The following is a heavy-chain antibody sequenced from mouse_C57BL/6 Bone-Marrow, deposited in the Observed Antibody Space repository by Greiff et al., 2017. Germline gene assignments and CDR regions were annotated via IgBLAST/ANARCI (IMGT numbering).Heavy chain of an antibody. CDR3: ARYDGYYGDAMDY. Sequence: QVQLQQSGAELVRPGTSVKMSCKASGYTFTNYWIGWAKQRPGHGLEWIGDIYPGGGYTNYNEKFKGKATLTADKSSSTAYMQFSSLTSEDSAIYYCARYDGYYGDAMDYWGQGTSVTVSS. CDR2: IYPGGGYT. V-gene: IGHV1-63*01. CDR1: GYTFTNYW. D-gene: IGHD2-3*01. J-gene: IGHJ4*01.